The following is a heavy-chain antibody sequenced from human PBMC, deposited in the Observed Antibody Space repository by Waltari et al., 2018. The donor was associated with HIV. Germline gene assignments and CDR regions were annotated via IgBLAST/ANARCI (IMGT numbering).Heavy chain of an antibody. CDR3: ATLAARPPANFDY. D-gene: IGHD6-6*01. CDR1: GFTVSSNY. V-gene: IGHV3-66*01. CDR2: IYSGGST. Sequence: EVQLVESGGGLVQPGGSLRLSCAASGFTVSSNYMSWVRQVPGKGGGCGSVIYSGGSTYYADSVKGRVTISRDNSKNTLYLQMNSLRAEDTAVYYCATLAARPPANFDYWGQGTLVTVSS. J-gene: IGHJ4*02.